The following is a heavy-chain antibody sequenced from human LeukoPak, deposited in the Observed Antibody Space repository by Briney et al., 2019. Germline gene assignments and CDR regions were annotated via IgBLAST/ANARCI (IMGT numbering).Heavy chain of an antibody. V-gene: IGHV4-38-2*02. CDR3: ASPSPDIVATIDRDVAVAAAFDY. D-gene: IGHD5-12*01. Sequence: PSETLSLTCTVSGYSISSGYYWGWIRQPPGKGLEWIGSIYHSGSTYYNPSLKSRVTISVDTSKNQFSLKLSSVTAAVTAVYYCASPSPDIVATIDRDVAVAAAFDYWGQGTLVTVSS. CDR2: IYHSGST. CDR1: GYSISSGYY. J-gene: IGHJ4*02.